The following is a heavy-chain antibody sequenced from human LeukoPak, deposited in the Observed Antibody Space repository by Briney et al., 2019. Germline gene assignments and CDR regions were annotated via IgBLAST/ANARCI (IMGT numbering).Heavy chain of an antibody. D-gene: IGHD1-26*01. V-gene: IGHV4-4*07. CDR3: AKGRGWEHTYYYYDMDV. J-gene: IGHJ6*03. CDR2: IYTSGST. CDR1: GGSISSYY. Sequence: SETLSLTCTVSGGSISSYYWSWIRQPAGKGLEWIGRIYTSGSTNYNPSLKSRVTMSVDTSKNQFSLKLSSVTAADTAVYYCAKGRGWEHTYYYYDMDVWGKGTTVTISS.